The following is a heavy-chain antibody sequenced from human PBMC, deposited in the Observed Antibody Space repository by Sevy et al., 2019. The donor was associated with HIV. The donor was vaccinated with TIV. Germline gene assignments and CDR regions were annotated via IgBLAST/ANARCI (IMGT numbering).Heavy chain of an antibody. CDR1: GFTFSSDA. CDR2: FSFGCGKI. Sequence: GGSLRLSCAASGFTFSSDAMSWVHQAPGKGLEWVSTFSFGCGKINYADSVKGRFTISRDNSKNTLYLQMHSLRAEDTAVYYCAREGCSKPHDYWGQGTLVTVSS. V-gene: IGHV3-23*01. CDR3: AREGCSKPHDY. J-gene: IGHJ4*02. D-gene: IGHD3-10*02.